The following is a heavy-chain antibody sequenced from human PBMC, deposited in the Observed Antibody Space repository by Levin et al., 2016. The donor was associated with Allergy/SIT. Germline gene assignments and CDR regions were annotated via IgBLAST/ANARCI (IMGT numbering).Heavy chain of an antibody. Sequence: ASVKVSCKASGYVFTGYSVTWVRQAPGQGLEWMGWVSPHNGNTNYAAKFQGRVTMTTDSTTSTAYMELRSLRSDDTALYFCARAYETGGYGSGSYYIVDWGQGTLVTVSS. D-gene: IGHD3-10*01. CDR1: GYVFTGYS. CDR2: VSPHNGNT. V-gene: IGHV1-18*01. CDR3: ARAYETGGYGSGSYYIVD. J-gene: IGHJ4*02.